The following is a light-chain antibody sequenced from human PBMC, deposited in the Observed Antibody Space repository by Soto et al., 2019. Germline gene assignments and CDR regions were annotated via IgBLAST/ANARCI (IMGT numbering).Light chain of an antibody. CDR1: GGHSSYI. CDR2: LEGSGSY. J-gene: IGLJ3*02. CDR3: ETWDSNTRV. V-gene: IGLV4-60*03. Sequence: QSLLTQSSSASASLGSSVKLTCTLSGGHSSYIIAWHQQQPGRAPRYLMKLEGSGSYNKGSGVPDRFSGSSSGADRYLTISNLQSEDEADYYCETWDSNTRVFGGGTKVTVL.